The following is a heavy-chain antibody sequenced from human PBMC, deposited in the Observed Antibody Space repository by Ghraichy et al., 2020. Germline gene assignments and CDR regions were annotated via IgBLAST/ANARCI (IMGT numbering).Heavy chain of an antibody. D-gene: IGHD5-12*01. CDR2: IYYSGST. CDR1: GGSISSYY. CDR3: ARRRGIVATIGSGWYYFDY. V-gene: IGHV4-59*08. Sequence: SETLSLTCTVSGGSISSYYWSWIRQPPGKGLEWIGYIYYSGSTNYNPSLKSRVTISVDTSKNQFSLKLSSVTAADTAVYYCARRRGIVATIGSGWYYFDYWGQGTLVTVSS. J-gene: IGHJ4*02.